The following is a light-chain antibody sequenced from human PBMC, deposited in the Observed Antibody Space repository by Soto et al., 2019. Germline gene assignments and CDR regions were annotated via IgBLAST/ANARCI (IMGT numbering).Light chain of an antibody. V-gene: IGKV3-11*01. CDR1: QSVSSC. CDR2: DAS. CDR3: QQRSNWRYT. J-gene: IGKJ2*01. Sequence: EIVLTQSPATLSLSPGERATLSCRASQSVSSCLACYQQKPGQAPRLLIYDASNRATGIPTRFSGSGSGTDFTLTIRSLEPEDFAVYYCQQRSNWRYTFGQGTKLEIK.